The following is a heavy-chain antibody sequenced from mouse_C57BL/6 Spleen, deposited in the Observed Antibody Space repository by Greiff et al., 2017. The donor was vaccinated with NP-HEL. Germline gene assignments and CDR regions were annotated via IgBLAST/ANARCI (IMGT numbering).Heavy chain of an antibody. CDR1: GFSLTSYA. CDR2: MWTGGGT. J-gene: IGHJ4*01. D-gene: IGHD1-1*02. Sequence: VQLVESGPGLVAPSQSLSITCTVSGFSLTSYAISWVRQPPGKGLEWLGVMWTGGGTNYNSALKSRLSISKDNSKSQVFLKMNSLQTDDTARYYCARIGSLYAMDYWGQGTSVTVSS. CDR3: ARIGSLYAMDY. V-gene: IGHV2-9-1*01.